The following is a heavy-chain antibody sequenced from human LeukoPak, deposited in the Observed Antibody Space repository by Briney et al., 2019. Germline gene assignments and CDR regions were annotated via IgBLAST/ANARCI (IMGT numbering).Heavy chain of an antibody. CDR1: GFTFSSYG. D-gene: IGHD4-17*01. V-gene: IGHV3-30*02. CDR2: IRYDGSNK. Sequence: GGSLRLSCAASGFTFSSYGMHWVRQAPGKGLEWVAFIRYDGSNKFYADSVKGRFTISRDNAKNSLYLQMNSLRAEDTAVYYCARPTTMTTIAADAFDIWGQGTMVTVSS. CDR3: ARPTTMTTIAADAFDI. J-gene: IGHJ3*02.